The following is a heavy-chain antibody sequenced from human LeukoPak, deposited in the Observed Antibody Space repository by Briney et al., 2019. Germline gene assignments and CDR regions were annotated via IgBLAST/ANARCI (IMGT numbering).Heavy chain of an antibody. Sequence: SETLSLTCTVSGGSISSYYWSWIRQPPGKGLEWIGYIYYSGSTNYNPSLKSRVTISVDTSKNQFSLKLSSVTAADTAVYYCARDLAPSSGYYYGFDYWGQGTLVTVSS. CDR3: ARDLAPSSGYYYGFDY. V-gene: IGHV4-59*01. CDR1: GGSISSYY. CDR2: IYYSGST. D-gene: IGHD3-22*01. J-gene: IGHJ4*02.